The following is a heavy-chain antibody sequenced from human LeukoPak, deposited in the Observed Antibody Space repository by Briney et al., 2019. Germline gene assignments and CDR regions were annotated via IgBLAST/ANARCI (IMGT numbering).Heavy chain of an antibody. J-gene: IGHJ6*02. CDR1: GFTFSNAW. D-gene: IGHD6-19*01. V-gene: IGHV3-15*01. CDR2: IKSNSDGGTA. CDR3: TTVTALLQWGLDV. Sequence: GGSLRLSCAASGFTFSNAWMSWVRQAPGKGLEWVGRIKSNSDGGTAEYGAPVKGRFTISRDDSKNTLYLQVNSLKTEDTAVYHRTTVTALLQWGLDVWGQGTTVTVSS.